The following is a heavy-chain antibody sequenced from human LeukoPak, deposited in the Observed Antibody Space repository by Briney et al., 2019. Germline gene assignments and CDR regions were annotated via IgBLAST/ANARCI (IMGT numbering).Heavy chain of an antibody. CDR2: IIPIFGTT. Sequence: SVKVSCKASGGTFSNYAISWVRQAPGQGLEWMGGIIPIFGTTKYAQKFQGRVTITADESTRTAYMELSSLRSEDTAVYYCARGNTSSWEFDYWGQGALVTVSS. D-gene: IGHD6-13*01. CDR1: GGTFSNYA. J-gene: IGHJ4*02. CDR3: ARGNTSSWEFDY. V-gene: IGHV1-69*13.